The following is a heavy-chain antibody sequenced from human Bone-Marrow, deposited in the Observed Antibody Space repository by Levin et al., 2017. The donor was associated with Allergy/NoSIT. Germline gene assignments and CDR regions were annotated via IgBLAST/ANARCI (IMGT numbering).Heavy chain of an antibody. D-gene: IGHD1-26*01. CDR2: ISWNSGSI. CDR3: AKGAGAVQGINFDY. J-gene: IGHJ4*02. Sequence: PGGSLRLSCAASGFTFDDYAMHWVRQAPGKGLEWVSGISWNSGSIGYADSVKGRFTISRDNAKNSLYLQMNSLRAEDTALYYCAKGAGAVQGINFDYWGQGTLVTVSS. CDR1: GFTFDDYA. V-gene: IGHV3-9*01.